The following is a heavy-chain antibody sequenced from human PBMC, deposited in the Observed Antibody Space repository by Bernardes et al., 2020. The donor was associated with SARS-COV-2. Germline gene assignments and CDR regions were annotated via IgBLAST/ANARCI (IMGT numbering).Heavy chain of an antibody. V-gene: IGHV3-74*01. CDR2: INTDGSTT. CDR3: ARAGDYRFTY. D-gene: IGHD4-17*01. CDR1: GFTFSDYW. Sequence: SLRLSCATSGFTFSDYWMHWVRQAPGEGLVWVSRINTDGSTTNYADSVTGRFTISRDNARNTVYLQMNSLRVEDTAVYYCARAGDYRFTYWGQGNLVTVSS. J-gene: IGHJ4*02.